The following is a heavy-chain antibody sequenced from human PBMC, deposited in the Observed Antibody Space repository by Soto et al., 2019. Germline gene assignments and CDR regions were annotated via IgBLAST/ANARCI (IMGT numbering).Heavy chain of an antibody. D-gene: IGHD4-17*01. J-gene: IGHJ5*02. V-gene: IGHV4-34*01. CDR3: ARGHLRPSVRAWFDP. Sequence: SETLSLTCAVYGGSISGYYWSWIRQPPGKGLEWIGEVTHSGSTNYSPSLKSRVTISVDTSKNQLSLKLNSVTAADTAVYYCARGHLRPSVRAWFDPWGQGTLVTVSS. CDR2: VTHSGST. CDR1: GGSISGYY.